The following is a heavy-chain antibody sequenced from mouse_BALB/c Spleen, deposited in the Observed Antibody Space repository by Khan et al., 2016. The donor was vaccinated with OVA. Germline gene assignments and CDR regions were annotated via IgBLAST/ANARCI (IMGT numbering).Heavy chain of an antibody. D-gene: IGHD2-14*01. V-gene: IGHV1-26*01. J-gene: IGHJ3*01. CDR3: ARGYDFFAS. CDR1: GYSFTLYY. CDR2: VNPNTDNI. Sequence: MQLEESGPDLVKPGASVKISCKASGYSFTLYYMSWVKQSPGKSLEWIGRVNPNTDNINYNQEFKGKAILTVDKSSNTAYMELRSLTSEDSAVYFCARGYDFFASWGQGTLVTVSA.